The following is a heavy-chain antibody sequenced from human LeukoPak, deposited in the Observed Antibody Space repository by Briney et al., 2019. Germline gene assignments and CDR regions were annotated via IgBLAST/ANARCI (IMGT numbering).Heavy chain of an antibody. Sequence: PSETLSLTCTVSGGSISSSSYYWGWIRQPPGKGLEWIGSIYYSGSTYYNPSLKSRVTISVDTSKNQFSLKLSSVTAADTAVYYCARVDYYDSSGYYINWFDPWGQGTLVTVSS. V-gene: IGHV4-39*07. J-gene: IGHJ5*02. CDR2: IYYSGST. CDR3: ARVDYYDSSGYYINWFDP. CDR1: GGSISSSSYY. D-gene: IGHD3-22*01.